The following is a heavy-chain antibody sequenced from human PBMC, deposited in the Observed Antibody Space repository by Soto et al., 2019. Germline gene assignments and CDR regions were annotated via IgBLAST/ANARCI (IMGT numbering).Heavy chain of an antibody. D-gene: IGHD2-2*01. V-gene: IGHV1-69*02. CDR1: GGTFSSYT. CDR2: IIPILGIA. Sequence: ASVKVSCKASGGTFSSYTISWVRQAPGQGLEWMGRIIPILGIANYAQKFQGRVTITADKSTSTAYMELSSLRSEDTAVYYCARAADIVVVPAAIPVALHLWGQGTLVTVSS. J-gene: IGHJ5*02. CDR3: ARAADIVVVPAAIPVALHL.